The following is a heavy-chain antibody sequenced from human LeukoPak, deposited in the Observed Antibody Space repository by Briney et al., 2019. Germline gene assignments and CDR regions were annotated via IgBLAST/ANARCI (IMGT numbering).Heavy chain of an antibody. Sequence: GGSLRLSCAPSGFSFSTYWMSWVRQAPGKGLEWVANIKQDGSDIYYVDSVKGRFIISRDNAKNSLYLQMSSLRAEDTAIYYCTRGGRLHPQSPYWGQGTLVTVSS. CDR3: TRGGRLHPQSPY. V-gene: IGHV3-7*01. J-gene: IGHJ4*02. D-gene: IGHD3-16*01. CDR2: IKQDGSDI. CDR1: GFSFSTYW.